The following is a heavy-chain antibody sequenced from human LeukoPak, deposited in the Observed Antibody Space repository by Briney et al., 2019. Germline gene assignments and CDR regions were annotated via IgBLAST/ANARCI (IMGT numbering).Heavy chain of an antibody. CDR2: IFYSAYT. CDR3: ARVTEYYYDSSGFDAFDI. J-gene: IGHJ3*02. Sequence: SETLSLTCTVPGGSISSYYWSWIRQPPGKGLEWGGYIFYSAYTNYNPSLKSRVSISVHTSNTQFSLKLSSVTAADTAVYYCARVTEYYYDSSGFDAFDIWGQGTMVTVSS. CDR1: GGSISSYY. D-gene: IGHD3-22*01. V-gene: IGHV4-59*01.